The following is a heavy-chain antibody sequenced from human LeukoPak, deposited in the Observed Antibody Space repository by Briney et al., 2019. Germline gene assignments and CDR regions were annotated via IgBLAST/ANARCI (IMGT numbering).Heavy chain of an antibody. V-gene: IGHV1-2*02. CDR2: INPNSGGT. D-gene: IGHD2-2*01. Sequence: ASVKVSCKASGYAFTGYYMHWVRQAPGQGLEWMGWINPNSGGTNYAQKFQGRVTMTRDTSISTAYMELSRLRSDDTAVYYCARAVVVPAAMAGYWGQGTLVTVSS. CDR3: ARAVVVPAAMAGY. CDR1: GYAFTGYY. J-gene: IGHJ4*02.